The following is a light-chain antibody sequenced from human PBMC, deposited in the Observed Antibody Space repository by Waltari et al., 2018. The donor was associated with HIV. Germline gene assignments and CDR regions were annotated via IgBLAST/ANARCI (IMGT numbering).Light chain of an antibody. Sequence: EIALTQSPGTLSLSPGERVTLSCRASQTGRSNYLAWYQQKPGQAPRLRFYDAFKRATGIPVRFSGSGSGTDFTLTISRLEPEDFAVYYCQQYGGSARTFGQGTKVEV. J-gene: IGKJ1*01. CDR2: DAF. CDR1: QTGRSNY. V-gene: IGKV3-20*01. CDR3: QQYGGSART.